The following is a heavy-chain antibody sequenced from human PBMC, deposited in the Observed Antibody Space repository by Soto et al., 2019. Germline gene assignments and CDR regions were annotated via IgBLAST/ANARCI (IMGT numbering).Heavy chain of an antibody. CDR2: IYYSGST. D-gene: IGHD2-21*02. J-gene: IGHJ6*02. CDR3: AAEYKVTPYGMDV. Sequence: SETLSLTCTVSGGSISSGGYYWSWIRQHPGKGLEWIGYIYYSGSTYYNPSLKSRVTISVDTSKNQFSLKLSSVTAADTAVYYCAAEYKVTPYGMDVWGQGTTVTVSS. V-gene: IGHV4-31*03. CDR1: GGSISSGGYY.